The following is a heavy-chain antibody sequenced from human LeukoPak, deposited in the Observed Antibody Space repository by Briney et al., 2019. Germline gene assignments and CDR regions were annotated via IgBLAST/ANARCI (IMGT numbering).Heavy chain of an antibody. CDR1: GGSISSYY. CDR3: ARETGIAAQDV. Sequence: NPSETLSLTCTVSGGSISSYYWSWIRQPPGKGLEWIGYIYYSGSTNYNPSLKSRVTTSVDTSKNQFSLKLSSVTAADTAVYYCARETGIAAQDVWGKGTTVTVSS. CDR2: IYYSGST. J-gene: IGHJ6*04. V-gene: IGHV4-59*01. D-gene: IGHD6-6*01.